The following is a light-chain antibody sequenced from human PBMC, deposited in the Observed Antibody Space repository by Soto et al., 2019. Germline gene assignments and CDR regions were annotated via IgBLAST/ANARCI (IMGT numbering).Light chain of an antibody. CDR1: QGIYDY. J-gene: IGKJ4*01. Sequence: DIPLPQSPSSLSASVGDRVTIACQASQGIYDYLNWYHLKPGRAPLALVLDVSVFYPGGTPRFSGSGYGTRLTLTILSLQPEDAGTYYCHQFDNLPLTFGGGTTVDIK. CDR2: DVS. V-gene: IGKV1-33*01. CDR3: HQFDNLPLT.